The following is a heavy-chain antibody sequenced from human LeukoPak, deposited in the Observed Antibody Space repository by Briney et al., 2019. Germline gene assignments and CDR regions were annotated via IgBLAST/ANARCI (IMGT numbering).Heavy chain of an antibody. J-gene: IGHJ1*01. CDR1: GGSISSGGYY. D-gene: IGHD3-22*01. V-gene: IGHV4-31*03. Sequence: PSETLSLTCTVSGGSISSGGYYWSWIRQHPGKGLEWIAYIYDSGSTYYNPSLKRRVAISVDTSKNQSSLKLSSVTAAATAVYYCARTYYYDSSGYYNEHWGQGTLVTVSS. CDR3: ARTYYYDSSGYYNEH. CDR2: IYDSGST.